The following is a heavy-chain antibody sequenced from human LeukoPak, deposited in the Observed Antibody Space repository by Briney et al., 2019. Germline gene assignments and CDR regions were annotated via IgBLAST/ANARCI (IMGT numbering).Heavy chain of an antibody. J-gene: IGHJ4*02. CDR2: IYYSGST. Sequence: SETLSLTCTVSGGSISSYYWSWIRQPPGKGLEWIGCIYYSGSTNYNPSLKSRVTISVDTSKNQFSLKLSSVTAADTAVYYCARDKRTIFGVVITYFDYWGQGTLVTVSS. D-gene: IGHD3-3*01. CDR3: ARDKRTIFGVVITYFDY. V-gene: IGHV4-59*01. CDR1: GGSISSYY.